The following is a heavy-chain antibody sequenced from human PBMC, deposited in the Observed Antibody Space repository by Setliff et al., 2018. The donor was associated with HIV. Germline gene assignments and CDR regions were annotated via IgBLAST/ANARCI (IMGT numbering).Heavy chain of an antibody. J-gene: IGHJ5*02. CDR3: VRYWSKIDWFDP. V-gene: IGHV4-39*01. CDR1: GGYISSDDYY. D-gene: IGHD2-15*01. CDR2: IHDNGKA. Sequence: SETLSLTCTVSGGYISSDDYYWGWIRQAPGKGLEWMGFIHDNGKAFYDTALKSRLTMYADTSRTQFYLNLRSVTASDTAVYYCVRYWSKIDWFDPWGQGTLVTVSS.